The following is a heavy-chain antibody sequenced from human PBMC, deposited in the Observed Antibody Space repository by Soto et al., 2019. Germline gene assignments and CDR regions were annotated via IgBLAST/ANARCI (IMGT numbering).Heavy chain of an antibody. CDR1: GGSISSYY. V-gene: IGHV4-4*07. CDR2: IYTSGST. Sequence: LSLTCTVSGGSISSYYWSWIRQPAGKGLEWIGRIYTSGSTNYNPSLKSRVTMSVDTSKNQFSLKLSSVTAADTAVYYCAREGKSKYSSSSEWFDPWGQGTLVTVSS. D-gene: IGHD6-6*01. CDR3: AREGKSKYSSSSEWFDP. J-gene: IGHJ5*02.